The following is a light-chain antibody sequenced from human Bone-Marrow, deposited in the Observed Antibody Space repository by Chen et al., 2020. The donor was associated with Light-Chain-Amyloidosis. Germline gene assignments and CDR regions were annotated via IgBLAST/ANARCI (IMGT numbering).Light chain of an antibody. CDR1: DLSTKY. CDR2: RDT. CDR3: QSADSSGTYEVI. V-gene: IGLV3-25*03. J-gene: IGLJ2*01. Sequence: SYELTQPPSVSVSPGQTGRSTWSGDDLSTKYAYWYQQKPGQAPVLVIHRDTERPSGISERFSGSSSGTTATLTISGVQAEDEADYHCQSADSSGTYEVIFGGGTKLTVL.